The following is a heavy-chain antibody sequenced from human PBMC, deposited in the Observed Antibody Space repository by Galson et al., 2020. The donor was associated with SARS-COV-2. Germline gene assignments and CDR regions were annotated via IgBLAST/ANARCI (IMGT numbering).Heavy chain of an antibody. J-gene: IGHJ6*02. V-gene: IGHV1-18*04. D-gene: IGHD3-16*01. CDR1: GYTFTSYG. CDR2: ISAYNGNT. Sequence: ASVKVSCKASGYTFTSYGISWVRQAPGQGLEWMGWISAYNGNTNYAQKLQGRVTMTTDTSTSTAYMELRSLRSDDTAVYYCAREKYDHGTDSYYYGMDVWGQGTTVTVSS. CDR3: AREKYDHGTDSYYYGMDV.